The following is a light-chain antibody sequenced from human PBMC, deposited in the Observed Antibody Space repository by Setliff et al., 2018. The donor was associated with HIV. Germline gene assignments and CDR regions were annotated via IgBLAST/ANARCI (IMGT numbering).Light chain of an antibody. CDR2: DVT. Sequence: ALTQPRSVSGSPGQSVTISRTGTSSDVGGYNYVSWFQHHPGKAPKLMIYDVTKRPSGVPDRFSGSKSGNTASLTIPGLQAEDEADYYCCSYAGRYGSSYVFATGTKVTVL. CDR1: SSDVGGYNY. V-gene: IGLV2-11*01. J-gene: IGLJ1*01. CDR3: CSYAGRYGSSYV.